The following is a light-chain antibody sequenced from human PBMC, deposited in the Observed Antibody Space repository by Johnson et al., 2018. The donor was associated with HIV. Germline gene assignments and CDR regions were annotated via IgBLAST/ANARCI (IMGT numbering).Light chain of an antibody. V-gene: IGLV1-51*02. J-gene: IGLJ1*01. CDR2: ENN. CDR3: GTWDSSLSRS. CDR1: SSNIGNNY. Sequence: QSVLTQPPSVSAAPGQKVTISCSGSSSNIGNNYVSWYQQLPGTAPKLLIYENNKRPSGIPDRFSGSKSGTSATLGITGLQTGDEADNYCGTWDSSLSRSFGTGTKVTVL.